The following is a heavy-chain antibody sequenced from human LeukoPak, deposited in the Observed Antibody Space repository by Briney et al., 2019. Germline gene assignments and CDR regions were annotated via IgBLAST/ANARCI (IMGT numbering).Heavy chain of an antibody. D-gene: IGHD2-15*01. CDR2: IYYSGST. CDR1: GGSISSYY. V-gene: IGHV4-59*08. J-gene: IGHJ5*02. CDR3: ARHACSGGSCYSKGFDP. Sequence: SETLSLTCTVSGGSISSYYWSWIRQPPGKGLEWIGYIYYSGSTNYKPSLKSRVTISVDTSQNQFSLKLSSVTAADTAVYYCARHACSGGSCYSKGFDPWGQGTLVTVSS.